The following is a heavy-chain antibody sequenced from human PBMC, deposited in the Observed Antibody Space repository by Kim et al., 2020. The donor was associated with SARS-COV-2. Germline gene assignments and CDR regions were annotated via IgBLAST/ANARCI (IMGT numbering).Heavy chain of an antibody. Sequence: TYYTPSLKSRVTISVDTSKNQFSLKLSSVTAADTAVYYCARTSAAGFDYWGQGTLVTVSS. CDR3: ARTSAAGFDY. V-gene: IGHV4-39*01. CDR2: T. D-gene: IGHD2-2*01. J-gene: IGHJ4*02.